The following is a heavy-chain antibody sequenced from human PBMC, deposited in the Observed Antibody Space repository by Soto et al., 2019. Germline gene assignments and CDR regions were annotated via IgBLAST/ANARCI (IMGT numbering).Heavy chain of an antibody. J-gene: IGHJ6*02. D-gene: IGHD3-3*01. V-gene: IGHV4-30-4*01. CDR3: ARDRVEWLLSVGMDV. CDR2: IFYSGST. CDR1: GGSISSGDYY. Sequence: SETLSLTCIVSGGSISSGDYYWSWIRQPPGKGLEWIGYIFYSGSTYYNPSLQSRVTISVDTAKNRFSLKLSSGTADDTAVYYCARDRVEWLLSVGMDVWGQGTTVTVSS.